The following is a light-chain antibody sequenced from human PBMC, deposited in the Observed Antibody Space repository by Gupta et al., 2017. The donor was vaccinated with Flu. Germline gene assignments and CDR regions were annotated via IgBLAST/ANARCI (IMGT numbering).Light chain of an antibody. CDR2: EVS. J-gene: IGLJ2*01. Sequence: QSALTQPPSASGSRGQSVTISCTGANSSFGFYNFVSWYQQQPGKAPKLILYEVSKRPAGGPDRVSGSKSATAASLTVSGLQTEDDGYYYSSSFIDAILVFGGGTKLNVL. CDR3: SSFIDAILV. V-gene: IGLV2-8*01. CDR1: NSSFGFYNF.